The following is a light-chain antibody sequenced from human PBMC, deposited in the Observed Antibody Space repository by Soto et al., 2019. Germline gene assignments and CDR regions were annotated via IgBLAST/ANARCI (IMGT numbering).Light chain of an antibody. CDR3: QHYPSYSES. V-gene: IGKV1-5*03. CDR1: QTISSW. Sequence: DIQMTQSPSTLSGSVGDRVTITCRASQTISSWLAWYQQKPGKAPKLLIYKASTLKSGVTSRFSGSGSETEFTLTISSLQPDDFATYYCQHYPSYSESFDQGNKVELK. J-gene: IGKJ1*01. CDR2: KAS.